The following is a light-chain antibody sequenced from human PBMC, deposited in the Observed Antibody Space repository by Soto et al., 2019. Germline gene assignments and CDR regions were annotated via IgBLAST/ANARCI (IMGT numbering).Light chain of an antibody. J-gene: IGKJ4*01. CDR2: AAS. CDR1: QGISSY. V-gene: IGKV1-9*01. Sequence: IHLTQSPSSLSAPFGARVTITLRASQGISSYLAWYQQKPGKAPKLLIYAASTLQSGVPSRFSGSGSGTDFTLTISSLQPEDFATYYCQQLSTYPLTFGGGTKVDI. CDR3: QQLSTYPLT.